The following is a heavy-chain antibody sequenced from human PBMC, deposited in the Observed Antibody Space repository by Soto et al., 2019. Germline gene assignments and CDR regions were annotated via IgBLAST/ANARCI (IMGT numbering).Heavy chain of an antibody. J-gene: IGHJ4*02. CDR1: GCSFCIYY. D-gene: IGHD3-16*01. Sequence: WETLCLTCTVSGCSFCIYYWSWVRQPAGKGLEWIGPIYTGGSTNYNPSLRSRGTMSADTSKNQCLLKMTSVTAAETAVDYCAVDYVCNCFDYWGQGTLVTVSS. CDR2: IYTGGST. V-gene: IGHV4-4*07. CDR3: AVDYVCNCFDY.